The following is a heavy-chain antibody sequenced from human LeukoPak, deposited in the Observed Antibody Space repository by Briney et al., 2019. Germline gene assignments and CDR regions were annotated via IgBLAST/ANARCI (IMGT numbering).Heavy chain of an antibody. V-gene: IGHV1-18*01. CDR2: ISAQHGQT. D-gene: IGHD3-22*01. J-gene: IGHJ3*02. CDR1: GYSENFYD. CDR3: ARSFGGLDYDNSGYDDAFDI. Sequence: ASVKVSCKTSGYSENFYDITWVRQVAGQGLEWMGWISAQHGQTEYAPNSQDRVTMTTDTYTNTAYMELRSLRADDTAVYFCARSFGGLDYDNSGYDDAFDIWGQGTMVTVSS.